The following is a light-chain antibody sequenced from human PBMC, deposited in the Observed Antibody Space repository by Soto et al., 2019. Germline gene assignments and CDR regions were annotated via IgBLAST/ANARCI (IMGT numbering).Light chain of an antibody. J-gene: IGKJ1*01. CDR2: HAS. V-gene: IGKV1-6*01. Sequence: IQMTQSPSSLSASIVDRVTITFQASQNITNNLSWYQQKPGKAPNLLIYHASKLAKGVTSRFSGSGSGTDFTLTISSLQPEDFATYYCLQDYNYPRTFGQGTKVDIK. CDR3: LQDYNYPRT. CDR1: QNITNN.